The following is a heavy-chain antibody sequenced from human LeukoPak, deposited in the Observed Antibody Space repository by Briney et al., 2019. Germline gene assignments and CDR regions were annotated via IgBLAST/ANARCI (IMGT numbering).Heavy chain of an antibody. V-gene: IGHV1-2*02. CDR1: GYTFTGYY. D-gene: IGHD3-10*01. CDR3: ARTPYYYGSGSHFDY. CDR2: INPNSGGT. Sequence: ASVKVSCKASGYTFTGYYVHWVRQAPGQGLEWMGWINPNSGGTDYAQKFRGRVTMTRDTSISTAYMELSRLRSDDAAVYYCARTPYYYGSGSHFDYWGQGTLVTVSS. J-gene: IGHJ4*02.